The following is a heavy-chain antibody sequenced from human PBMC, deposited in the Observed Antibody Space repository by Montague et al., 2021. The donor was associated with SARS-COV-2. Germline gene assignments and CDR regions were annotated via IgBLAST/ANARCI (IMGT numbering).Heavy chain of an antibody. D-gene: IGHD3-10*01. CDR3: ARLRDGVVPSPILGVGPYYSYYYMDV. CDR1: GGSITSTNW. CDR2: INHGGST. V-gene: IGHV4-4*02. Sequence: SETLSLTCAVSGGSITSTNWWNWVRQPPGKGLEWIGEINHGGSTKYSPSLKSRLTISADTSKNQFSLKLTSVAAADTAVYYCARLRDGVVPSPILGVGPYYSYYYMDVWGRGTTVTVSS. J-gene: IGHJ6*03.